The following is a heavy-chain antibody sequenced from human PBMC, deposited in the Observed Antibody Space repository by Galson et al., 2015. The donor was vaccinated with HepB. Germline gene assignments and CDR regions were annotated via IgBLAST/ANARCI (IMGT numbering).Heavy chain of an antibody. CDR1: GFTFGDAS. V-gene: IGHV3-15*01. CDR2: IKSNTDGGTT. Sequence: SLRLSCAASGFTFGDASMSWVRQAPGKGLEWVGRIKSNTDGGTTDYAVPVKGRFAISRDDSKNTLYLQMNSLKTEEIAVYYGTPDVLSLGYSSSTSPTCVGWGQGTLVTVSS. D-gene: IGHD2-2*03. J-gene: IGHJ1*01. CDR3: TPDVLSLGYSSSTSPTCVG.